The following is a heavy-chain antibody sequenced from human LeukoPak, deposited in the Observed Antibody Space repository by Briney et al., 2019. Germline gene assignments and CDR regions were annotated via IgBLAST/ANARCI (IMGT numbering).Heavy chain of an antibody. J-gene: IGHJ4*02. CDR3: ARDYSSGWYLSDTYFDY. D-gene: IGHD6-19*01. V-gene: IGHV3-23*01. CDR2: ISGSGGST. Sequence: GGSLRLSCAASGFTFSSYAMSWVRQAPGKGLEWVSAISGSGGSTYYADSVKGRFTISRDNSKNTLYLQMNSLRAEDTAVYYCARDYSSGWYLSDTYFDYWGQGTLVTVSS. CDR1: GFTFSSYA.